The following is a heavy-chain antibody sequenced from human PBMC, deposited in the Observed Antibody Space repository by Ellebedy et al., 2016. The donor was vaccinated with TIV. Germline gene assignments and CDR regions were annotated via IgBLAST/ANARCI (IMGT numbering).Heavy chain of an antibody. CDR2: INPSSGST. J-gene: IGHJ5*02. CDR3: ARVPSFDP. Sequence: AASVKVSCKASGYTFSNYFVHWVRQAPGQGLEWMGIINPSSGSTTYAQKLQGRLTMTRDTSTSTVYMELSSLRSEDTAVYYCARVPSFDPWGQGTLVTVSS. CDR1: GYTFSNYF. V-gene: IGHV1-46*04.